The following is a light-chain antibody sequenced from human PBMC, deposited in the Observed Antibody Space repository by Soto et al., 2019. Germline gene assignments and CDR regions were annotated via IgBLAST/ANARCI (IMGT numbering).Light chain of an antibody. CDR2: EAS. V-gene: IGLV2-18*01. J-gene: IGLJ1*01. Sequence: QSSLRQPASVSGSPGQSFTISCTGTITDFVSYNRVSWYQQPPGTAPKLIIYEASNRPSGVPDRFSGSKYGNTASLTISGLQAADEADYYCSLYTSENTYVFGTGTTVTV. CDR3: SLYTSENTYV. CDR1: ITDFVSYNR.